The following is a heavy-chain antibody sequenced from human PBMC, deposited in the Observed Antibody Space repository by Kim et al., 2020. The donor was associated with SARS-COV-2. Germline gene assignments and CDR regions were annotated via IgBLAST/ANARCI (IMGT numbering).Heavy chain of an antibody. CDR3: ARLATGEVNLFVN. D-gene: IGHD3-16*01. Sequence: SETLSLTCSVSGGSISSDSYYWCWVRQPPGKGLEWIGSINYRGTTFYTPSLRSRLTVSVDTSKNQFSLTLSSVTAADTATYYCARLATGEVNLFVNWGQGTLVTVSS. CDR2: INYRGTT. CDR1: GGSISSDSYY. V-gene: IGHV4-39*01. J-gene: IGHJ4*02.